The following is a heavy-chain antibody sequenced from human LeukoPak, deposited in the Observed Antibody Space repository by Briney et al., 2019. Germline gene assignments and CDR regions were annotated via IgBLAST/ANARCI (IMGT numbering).Heavy chain of an antibody. CDR1: GGSISSGGYY. V-gene: IGHV4-30-2*01. Sequence: SETLSLTCTVSGGSISSGGYYWSWIRQPPGKGLEWIGYIYHSGSTYYNPSLKSRVTISVDTSKNQFSLKLSSVTAADTAVYYCAREGDYGDYVYWGQGTLVTVSS. J-gene: IGHJ4*02. CDR2: IYHSGST. CDR3: AREGDYGDYVY. D-gene: IGHD4-17*01.